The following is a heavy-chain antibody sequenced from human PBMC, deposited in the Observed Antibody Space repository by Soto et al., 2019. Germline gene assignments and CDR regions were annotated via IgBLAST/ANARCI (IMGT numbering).Heavy chain of an antibody. J-gene: IGHJ5*02. V-gene: IGHV3-73*02. CDR2: IRSKGHNYAT. Sequence: EVQLVESGGGLVQPGGSLKLSCAASGFTFSGSAMYWVRQASGKGLEWVGRIRSKGHNYATEYAASVKGRFTISRDDSKNTAYLQMNSLQTEDTVVYYCTRDLFSYDYSGILWFDPWGQGTLVTVSS. CDR1: GFTFSGSA. CDR3: TRDLFSYDYSGILWFDP. D-gene: IGHD3-16*01.